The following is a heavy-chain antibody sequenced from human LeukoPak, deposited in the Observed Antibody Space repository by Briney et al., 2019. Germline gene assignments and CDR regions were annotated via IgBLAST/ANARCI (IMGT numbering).Heavy chain of an antibody. CDR1: GFTFRDSA. D-gene: IGHD3-10*01. Sequence: GGSLRLSCAASGFTFRDSAMTWVRHVPGKGLEWVSLISYSGGNAYYADSVKGRFTISRDNSENTLSLQMNSLRVEDTARYYCAKDDNMVRGAPLDYWGQGTLVTVSS. V-gene: IGHV3-23*01. J-gene: IGHJ4*02. CDR3: AKDDNMVRGAPLDY. CDR2: ISYSGGNA.